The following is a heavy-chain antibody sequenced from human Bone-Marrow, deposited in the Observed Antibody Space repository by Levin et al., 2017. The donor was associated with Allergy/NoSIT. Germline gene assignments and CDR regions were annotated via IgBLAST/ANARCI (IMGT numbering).Heavy chain of an antibody. CDR2: INDSGTT. Sequence: SETLSLTCAVFGRPFSGYYWSWIRQSPGKGLEWIGEINDSGTTNYNPSLKSRVTISVDSSKSQFSLKLSSVTAADTAVYYCARGPMVQGLLPANYYYIDIWDKGSTVTVSS. V-gene: IGHV4-34*01. J-gene: IGHJ6*03. CDR1: GRPFSGYY. CDR3: ARGPMVQGLLPANYYYIDI. D-gene: IGHD3-10*01.